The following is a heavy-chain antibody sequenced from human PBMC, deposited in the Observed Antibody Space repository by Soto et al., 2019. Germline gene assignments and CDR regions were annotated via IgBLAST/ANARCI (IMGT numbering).Heavy chain of an antibody. Sequence: GGSLRLSCADSGFTFSSYAMSWVRQAPGKGLEWVSAISGSGGSTYYADSVKGRFTISRDNSKNTLYLQMNSLRAEDTAVYYCAKCFTVRGVRDAFDIWGQGTMVTVSS. CDR3: AKCFTVRGVRDAFDI. CDR1: GFTFSSYA. D-gene: IGHD3-10*01. J-gene: IGHJ3*02. CDR2: ISGSGGST. V-gene: IGHV3-23*01.